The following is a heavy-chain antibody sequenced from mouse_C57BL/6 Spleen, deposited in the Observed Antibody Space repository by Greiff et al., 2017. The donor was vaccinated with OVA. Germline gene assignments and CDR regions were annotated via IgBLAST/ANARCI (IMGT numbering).Heavy chain of an antibody. D-gene: IGHD4-1*01. CDR2: ISDGGSYT. Sequence: EVKLMESGGGLVKPGGSLKLSCAASGFTFSSYAMSWVRQTPEKRLEWVATISDGGSYTYYPANVKGRFTISRDNAKNSLYLQMSHLKSEDTAMYYCARDPNWDYFDDWGQGTTLTVSS. J-gene: IGHJ2*01. CDR3: ARDPNWDYFDD. CDR1: GFTFSSYA. V-gene: IGHV5-4*01.